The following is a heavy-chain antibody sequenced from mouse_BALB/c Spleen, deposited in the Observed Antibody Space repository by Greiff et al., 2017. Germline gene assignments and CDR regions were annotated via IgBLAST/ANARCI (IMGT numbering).Heavy chain of an antibody. Sequence: EVHLVESGGGLVKPGGSLKLSCAASGFTFSSYAMSWVRQTPEKRLEWVASISSGGSTYYPDSVKGRFTISRDNARNILYLQMSSLRSEDTAMYYCARGGGNYGWFAYWGQGTLVTVSA. CDR3: ARGGGNYGWFAY. CDR1: GFTFSSYA. J-gene: IGHJ3*01. D-gene: IGHD2-1*01. V-gene: IGHV5-6-5*01. CDR2: ISSGGST.